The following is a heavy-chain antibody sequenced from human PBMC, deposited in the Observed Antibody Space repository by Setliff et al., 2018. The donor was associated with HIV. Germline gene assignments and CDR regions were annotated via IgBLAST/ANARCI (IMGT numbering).Heavy chain of an antibody. CDR1: GFAFSTYS. Sequence: GGSLRLSCAASGFAFSTYSMNWVRQAPGKRLEWVSSVTSTSTYLYYANSVKGRVTISRDNAKNSLYLQMSSLRAEDTAVYYCARGGKYYDYVWGSYRYIYSDPFDYWGQGSLVTVSS. CDR2: VTSTSTYL. CDR3: ARGGKYYDYVWGSYRYIYSDPFDY. V-gene: IGHV3-21*01. J-gene: IGHJ4*02. D-gene: IGHD3-16*02.